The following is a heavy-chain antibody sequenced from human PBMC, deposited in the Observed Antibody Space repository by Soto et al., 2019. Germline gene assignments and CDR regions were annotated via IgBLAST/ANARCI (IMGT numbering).Heavy chain of an antibody. Sequence: QVQLQESGPGLVKPSETLSLTCTVSGVSVSSGAYYWSWIRQPPGKGLEYIGNVYHSGSTNYNPSLESRVIISVDAANNQFSLKLSSVTAADTAVYYCARDFGSGYDFDYWGQGVLVTVSS. CDR2: VYHSGST. CDR3: ARDFGSGYDFDY. D-gene: IGHD5-12*01. V-gene: IGHV4-61*08. J-gene: IGHJ4*02. CDR1: GVSVSSGAYY.